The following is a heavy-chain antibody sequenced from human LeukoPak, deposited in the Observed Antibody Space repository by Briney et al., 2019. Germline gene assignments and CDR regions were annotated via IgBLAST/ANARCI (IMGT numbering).Heavy chain of an antibody. CDR1: GLPFSSYA. V-gene: IGHV3-23*01. CDR3: AKGRYSSGWYEDY. CDR2: NSGSGGRT. D-gene: IGHD6-19*01. J-gene: IGHJ4*02. Sequence: GGSLRLPCAVSGLPFSSYAMRWVRQAPGKGLEWVSANSGSGGRTYYADSVKGRFTIPRDNSKNTLYLQMNSLRAEDTAVYYCAKGRYSSGWYEDYWGQGTLVTVSS.